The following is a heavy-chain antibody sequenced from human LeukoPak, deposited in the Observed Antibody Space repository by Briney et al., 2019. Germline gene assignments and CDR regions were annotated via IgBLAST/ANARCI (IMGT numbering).Heavy chain of an antibody. D-gene: IGHD1-20*01. Sequence: GGSLRLSCAASGFTFGSYAMSWVRQAPGKGLEWVSAISGSGGSTYYADSVEGRFTISRDNSKNTLYLQMNSLRAEDTAVYYCAKVGLTQPSRYFDYWGQETLVTVSS. CDR3: AKVGLTQPSRYFDY. CDR1: GFTFGSYA. J-gene: IGHJ4*02. CDR2: ISGSGGST. V-gene: IGHV3-23*01.